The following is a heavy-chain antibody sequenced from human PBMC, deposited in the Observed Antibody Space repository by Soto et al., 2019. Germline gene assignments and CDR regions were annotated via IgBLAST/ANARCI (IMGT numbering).Heavy chain of an antibody. V-gene: IGHV1-8*01. CDR1: EYAFTSYD. Sequence: GASVKVSCKASEYAFTSYDINWVRQAAGQGLEWMGWMNPNSGNTGYAQKFQGRVTMTRDTSINTAYMELSSLRSEDTAVYYCARGRADYGAHVDYWGQGTLVTVSS. CDR3: ARGRADYGAHVDY. D-gene: IGHD4-17*01. CDR2: MNPNSGNT. J-gene: IGHJ4*02.